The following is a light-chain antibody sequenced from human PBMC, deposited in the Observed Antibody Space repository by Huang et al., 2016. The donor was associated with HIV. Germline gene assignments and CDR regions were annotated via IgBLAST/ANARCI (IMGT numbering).Light chain of an antibody. CDR3: QQTYNVPRT. CDR1: QTVDMY. CDR2: AAT. Sequence: DIQMTQSPSSLSASIGDRVTMSCRASQTVDMYLNWYQQTPGRAPKLLIYAATNLQSDFPSRFSGTGSGTNFTLTISSLQPEDLVIYFCQQTYNVPRTFGQGTALEIK. J-gene: IGKJ2*01. V-gene: IGKV1-39*01.